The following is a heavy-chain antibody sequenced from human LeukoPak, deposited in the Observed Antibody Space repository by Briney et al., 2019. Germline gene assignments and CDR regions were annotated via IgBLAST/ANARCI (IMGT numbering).Heavy chain of an antibody. V-gene: IGHV3-7*01. CDR2: IKQDGSEK. CDR3: ARHVVAVGFDY. Sequence: HPGGPLRLSCAASGFTFSSYWMSWVRQAPGKGLEWVANIKQDGSEKYYVDSVKGRFTISRDNAKNSLCLQMNSLRAEDTAVYYCARHVVAVGFDYWGQGTLVTVSS. CDR1: GFTFSSYW. D-gene: IGHD3-22*01. J-gene: IGHJ4*02.